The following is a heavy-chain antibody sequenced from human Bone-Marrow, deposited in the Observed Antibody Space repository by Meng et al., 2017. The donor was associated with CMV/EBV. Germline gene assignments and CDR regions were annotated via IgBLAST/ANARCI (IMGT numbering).Heavy chain of an antibody. CDR1: GFSVSSYY. CDR3: ARGGNAIGAFDI. J-gene: IGHJ3*02. Sequence: GGSLRLSCAASGFSVSSYYVSWIRQAPGKGLEWVSYISSSGSTIYYADSVKGRFTISRDNAKNSLYLQMNSLRAEDTAVYYCARGGNAIGAFDIWGQGTMVTVSS. D-gene: IGHD2-8*01. CDR2: ISSSGSTI. V-gene: IGHV3-11*01.